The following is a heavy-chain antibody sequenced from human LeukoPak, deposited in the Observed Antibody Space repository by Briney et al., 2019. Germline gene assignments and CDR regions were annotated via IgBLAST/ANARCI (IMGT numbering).Heavy chain of an antibody. V-gene: IGHV1-69*06. CDR3: ARDFKMGFDY. CDR1: GCSFSSYA. J-gene: IGHJ4*02. D-gene: IGHD2-8*01. Sequence: SVTVSFKASGCSFSSYAISWVRQAPGQGLEWMGGIIPIFGTANYAQKFQGRVTITADKSTSTAYMELSSLRSEDTAVYYCARDFKMGFDYWGQGALVTVSS. CDR2: IIPIFGTA.